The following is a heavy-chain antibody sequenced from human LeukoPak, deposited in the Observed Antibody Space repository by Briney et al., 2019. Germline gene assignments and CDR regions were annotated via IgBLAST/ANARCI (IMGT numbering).Heavy chain of an antibody. V-gene: IGHV4-39*01. CDR3: ARRLGGTSTGFDY. CDR2: IYYSGST. J-gene: IGHJ4*02. Sequence: PSETLSLTCTVSGASISSSSYYWGWIRQPPGNGLEWIGSIYYSGSTYYNPSLKSRVTISVDTSKNQFSLKLSSVTAADTAVYYCARRLGGTSTGFDYWGQGTLVTVSS. CDR1: GASISSSSYY. D-gene: IGHD2-2*01.